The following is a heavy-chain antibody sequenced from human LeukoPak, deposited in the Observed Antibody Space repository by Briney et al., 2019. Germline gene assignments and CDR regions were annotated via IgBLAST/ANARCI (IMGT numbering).Heavy chain of an antibody. CDR1: GFTFSDYY. D-gene: IGHD2-15*01. Sequence: GGSLRLSCAASGFTFSDYYMSWIRQAPGKGLEWVSYISSSGSTIYYADSVKGRFTISRDNAKNSLYLQMNSLRAEDTAAYYCARDYCSGGSCYSAYWGQGTLVTVSS. CDR2: ISSSGSTI. V-gene: IGHV3-11*01. J-gene: IGHJ4*02. CDR3: ARDYCSGGSCYSAY.